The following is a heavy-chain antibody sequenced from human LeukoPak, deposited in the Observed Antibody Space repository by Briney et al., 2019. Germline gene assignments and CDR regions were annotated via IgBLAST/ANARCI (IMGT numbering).Heavy chain of an antibody. Sequence: GASVKVSCKASGYTFTSYDINWVRQATGQGLEWMGWMNPNSGNTGYAQKFQGRVTMTRDTSISTAYMELSRLRSDDTAVYYCARGYYDSSGYYSIDYWGQGTLVTVSS. CDR1: GYTFTSYD. CDR3: ARGYYDSSGYYSIDY. CDR2: MNPNSGNT. D-gene: IGHD3-22*01. V-gene: IGHV1-8*01. J-gene: IGHJ4*02.